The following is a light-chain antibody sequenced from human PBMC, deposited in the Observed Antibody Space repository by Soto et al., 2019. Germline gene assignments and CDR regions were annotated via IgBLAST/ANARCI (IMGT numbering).Light chain of an antibody. Sequence: QSALTQPDSVSGSPGQSITISCTGTSSDVGGYNYVSWYQQHPGKGPKLMIYEFSNRPSGVSNRFSGSKSGNTASLTISGLQAEDEADYYCSSYTSSSTLVIFGGGTKLTVL. CDR1: SSDVGGYNY. CDR2: EFS. CDR3: SSYTSSSTLVI. J-gene: IGLJ2*01. V-gene: IGLV2-14*01.